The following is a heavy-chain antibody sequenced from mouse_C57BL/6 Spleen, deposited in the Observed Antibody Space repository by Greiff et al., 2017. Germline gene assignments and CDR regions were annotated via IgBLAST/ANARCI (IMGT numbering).Heavy chain of an antibody. D-gene: IGHD3-1*01. J-gene: IGHJ4*01. CDR3: ARDRDYYAMDD. CDR2: INYDGSST. V-gene: IGHV5-16*01. Sequence: EVKVVESEGGLVQPGSSMKLSCTASGFTFSDYYMAWVRQVPEKGLEWVANINYDGSSTYYLDSLKSRFIISRDNAKNILYLQMSSLKSEDTATYYCARDRDYYAMDDWGQGTSVTVSS. CDR1: GFTFSDYY.